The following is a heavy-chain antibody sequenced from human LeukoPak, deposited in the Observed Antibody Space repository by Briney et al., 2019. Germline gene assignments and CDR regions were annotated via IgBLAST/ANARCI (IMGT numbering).Heavy chain of an antibody. CDR3: AKDRSSRRGVNAFDL. D-gene: IGHD2-8*02. CDR1: GFTFSSYA. J-gene: IGHJ3*01. CDR2: ISGSGGST. Sequence: GGSLRLSCAASGFTFSSYAMSWVRQAPGKGLEWVSAISGSGGSTYYADSVKGRFTISRDNSKNTLYLQMNSLRAEDTAGYYCAKDRSSRRGVNAFDLWGQGTMVTVSS. V-gene: IGHV3-23*01.